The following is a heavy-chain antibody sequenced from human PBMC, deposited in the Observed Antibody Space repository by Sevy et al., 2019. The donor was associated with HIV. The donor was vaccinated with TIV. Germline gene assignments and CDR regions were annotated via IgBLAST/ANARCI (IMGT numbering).Heavy chain of an antibody. D-gene: IGHD6-13*01. CDR1: GXXINNKAYY. J-gene: IGHJ1*01. CDR3: ARRLAAAGGGNEXFQX. Sequence: SETLSLTCTVSGXXINNKAYYXAXXRQPPGKGLEWIGTMSYSGNSNYNPSLNCRVTISLDTSKNQFSLRLTFVTAADTAVXYCARRLAAAGGGNEXFQXWGQGTLVTVSS. CDR2: MSYSGNS. V-gene: IGHV4-39*01.